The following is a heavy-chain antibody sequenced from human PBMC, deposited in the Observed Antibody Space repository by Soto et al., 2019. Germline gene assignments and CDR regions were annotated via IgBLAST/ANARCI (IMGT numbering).Heavy chain of an antibody. CDR3: SGDIRRATLRGPPPPRDV. J-gene: IGHJ6*02. Sequence: GGSLRLSWAASGFTFSSHWMSWVRQAPGKGLEWVANIKQDGSEKYYVDSVKGRFTISRDNAKNSLYLQMNSLRAEDTAVYYCSGDIRRATLRGPPPPRDVWGQGTTVTVSS. CDR1: GFTFSSHW. D-gene: IGHD1-1*01. V-gene: IGHV3-7*01. CDR2: IKQDGSEK.